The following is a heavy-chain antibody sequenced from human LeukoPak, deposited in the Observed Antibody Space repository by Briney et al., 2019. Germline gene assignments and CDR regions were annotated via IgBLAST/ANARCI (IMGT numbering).Heavy chain of an antibody. CDR3: ARDSGFNGY. CDR2: ISTYNGNT. D-gene: IGHD2-8*01. V-gene: IGHV1-18*01. Sequence: ASVTVSCKASGYTFTTYDISWVRQAPGQGLEWMGWISTYNGNTNYAQELQGRVTMTTDTSTSTAYMELRSLRSDDTAVYYCARDSGFNGYWGQGTLVTVSS. CDR1: GYTFTTYD. J-gene: IGHJ4*02.